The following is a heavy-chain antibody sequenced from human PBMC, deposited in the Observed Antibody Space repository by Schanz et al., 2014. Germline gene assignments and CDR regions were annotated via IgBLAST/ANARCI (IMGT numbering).Heavy chain of an antibody. Sequence: EVQLVESGGGLVQPGGSLRLSCATSGFTFSTYAMSWVRQAPGKGLEWVSGISGSGVITYYEDSVKGRFTISRDNSKNTLYLQMNSLRAEDTAIYYCAKARSGHIVFPLDFWGQGILVTVSP. V-gene: IGHV3-23*04. J-gene: IGHJ4*02. CDR3: AKARSGHIVFPLDF. D-gene: IGHD2-21*01. CDR2: ISGSGVIT. CDR1: GFTFSTYA.